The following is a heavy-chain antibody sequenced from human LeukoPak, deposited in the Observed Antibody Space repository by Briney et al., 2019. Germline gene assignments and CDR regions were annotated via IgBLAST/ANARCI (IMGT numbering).Heavy chain of an antibody. Sequence: GGSLRLSCAASGFTFSKYAMSWVRQAPGKGLEWVSSFSGSDGTTLYADSVKGRLTISRDNFKNKLFLQMNSLRAEDTAVYYCAKVTRITMIVVVITGFDFWGQGTLVTVSS. D-gene: IGHD3-22*01. CDR1: GFTFSKYA. V-gene: IGHV3-23*01. CDR3: AKVTRITMIVVVITGFDF. J-gene: IGHJ4*02. CDR2: FSGSDGTT.